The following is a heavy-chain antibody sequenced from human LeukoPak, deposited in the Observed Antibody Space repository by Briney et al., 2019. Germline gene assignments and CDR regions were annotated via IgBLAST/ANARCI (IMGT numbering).Heavy chain of an antibody. CDR2: INPSGGST. CDR1: GHTFTSYY. J-gene: IGHJ3*02. CDR3: ARGAGYSSADIRNDAFDI. V-gene: IGHV1-46*01. Sequence: ASVKVSCKASGHTFTSYYMHWVRQAPGQGLEWMGIINPSGGSTSYAQKFQGRVTMTRDMSTSTVYMELSSLRSEDTAVYYCARGAGYSSADIRNDAFDIWGQGTMVTVSS. D-gene: IGHD6-25*01.